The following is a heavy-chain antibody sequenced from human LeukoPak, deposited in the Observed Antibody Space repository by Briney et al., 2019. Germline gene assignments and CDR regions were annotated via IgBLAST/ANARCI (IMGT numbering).Heavy chain of an antibody. CDR1: GGSFSGYY. CDR3: AGAHCGGDCYSGRAFGI. D-gene: IGHD2-21*02. J-gene: IGHJ3*02. V-gene: IGHV4-34*01. Sequence: SETLSLTCAVYGGSFSGYYWSWIRQPPGKGLEWIGEINHSGSTNYNPSLKSRVTISVDTSKNQFSLKLSSVTAADTAVYYCAGAHCGGDCYSGRAFGIWGQGTMVTVSS. CDR2: INHSGST.